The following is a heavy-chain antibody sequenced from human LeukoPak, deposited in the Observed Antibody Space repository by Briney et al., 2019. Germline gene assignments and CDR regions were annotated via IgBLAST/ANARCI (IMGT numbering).Heavy chain of an antibody. Sequence: ASVKVSCKASGYTFTSYGISWVRQAPGQGLEWMGWISAYNGNTNYAQKLQGRVTMTTDTSTSTAYMELRSLRSDDTAVYYCARANMVRGVIISPSFDYWGQGTLVTVSS. D-gene: IGHD3-10*01. CDR3: ARANMVRGVIISPSFDY. CDR1: GYTFTSYG. V-gene: IGHV1-18*01. J-gene: IGHJ4*02. CDR2: ISAYNGNT.